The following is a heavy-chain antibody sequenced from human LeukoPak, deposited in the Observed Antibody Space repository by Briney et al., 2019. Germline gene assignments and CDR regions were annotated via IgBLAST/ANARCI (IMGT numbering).Heavy chain of an antibody. D-gene: IGHD3-22*01. Sequence: GGSLRLSCAASGFTFSYYWMTWVRQAPGKGLEWVANIKQDGSEKYYVDSVKGRFTISRDNAKNSLYLQMNSLRAEDAAVYYCARGSDYYDSSGLRFNYYYYMDVWGKGTTVTVSS. CDR1: GFTFSYYW. CDR3: ARGSDYYDSSGLRFNYYYYMDV. V-gene: IGHV3-7*01. J-gene: IGHJ6*03. CDR2: IKQDGSEK.